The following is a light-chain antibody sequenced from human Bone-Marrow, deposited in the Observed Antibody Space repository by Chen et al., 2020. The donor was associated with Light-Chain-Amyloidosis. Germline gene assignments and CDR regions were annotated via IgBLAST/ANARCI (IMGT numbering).Light chain of an antibody. V-gene: IGLV2-11*01. CDR3: CSYAGSYSLYV. J-gene: IGLJ1*01. CDR1: SSDVGGYDF. Sequence: ALTQPRSVSGSPGHSVSISCTGTSSDVGGYDFVSWYQKHPVKAPKLMIYDVSKRPSGVPDRFSGSKSGNTASLNISGLQADDEADYYCCSYAGSYSLYVFGSGTKVTVL. CDR2: DVS.